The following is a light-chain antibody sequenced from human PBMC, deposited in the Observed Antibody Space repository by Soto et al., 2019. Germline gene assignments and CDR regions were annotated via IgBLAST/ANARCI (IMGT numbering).Light chain of an antibody. V-gene: IGLV1-47*01. Sequence: QTVLTQPPSASGTPGQRVTISCSGSSSNIGSNYVYWYQQLPGTAPKLLIYRNNQRPSGVPDRFSGSKSCTSASLAISGLRSEDEADYYCEAWDDSLSGPRVFGGGTQLTVL. CDR1: SSNIGSNY. CDR2: RNN. J-gene: IGLJ3*02. CDR3: EAWDDSLSGPRV.